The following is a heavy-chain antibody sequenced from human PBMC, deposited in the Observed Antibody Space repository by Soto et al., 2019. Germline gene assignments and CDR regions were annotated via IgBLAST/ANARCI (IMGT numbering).Heavy chain of an antibody. Sequence: SGPTLVKPTQTLTLTCTFSGFSLSTSGVGVGWIRQPPGKALEWLALIYWNDDKRYSPSLKGRLTITKDTSKNRLVLTMTNMEPVDTATYYCARMTYYYDSSGYYWAGWYYGMDVWGQGTTVTVSS. J-gene: IGHJ6*02. V-gene: IGHV2-5*01. CDR1: GFSLSTSGVG. CDR2: IYWNDDK. CDR3: ARMTYYYDSSGYYWAGWYYGMDV. D-gene: IGHD3-22*01.